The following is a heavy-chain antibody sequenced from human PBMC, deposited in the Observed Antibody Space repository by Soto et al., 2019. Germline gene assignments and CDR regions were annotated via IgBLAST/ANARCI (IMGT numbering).Heavy chain of an antibody. D-gene: IGHD6-13*01. J-gene: IGHJ5*02. Sequence: SETLSVTCTVSGGSISSYYWSWIRQPPGKGLEWIGYIYYSGSTNYNPSLKSRVTISVDTSKNQFSLKLSSVTAADTAVYYCAKFSSSGWFDPWGQGTLVTVST. CDR2: IYYSGST. V-gene: IGHV4-59*08. CDR3: AKFSSSGWFDP. CDR1: GGSISSYY.